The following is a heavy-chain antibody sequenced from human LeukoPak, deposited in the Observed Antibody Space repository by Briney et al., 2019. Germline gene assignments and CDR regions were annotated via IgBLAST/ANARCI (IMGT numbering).Heavy chain of an antibody. CDR2: IYYSGST. J-gene: IGHJ4*02. Sequence: SETLSLTCPVSGGSISSGGYYWSWIRQHPGKGLEWIGYIYYSGSTYYNPSLKSRVTISVDTSKNQFSLKLSSVTAADTAVYYCAREDVLDRRNIDYWGQGTLVTVSS. CDR1: GGSISSGGYY. D-gene: IGHD1-14*01. CDR3: AREDVLDRRNIDY. V-gene: IGHV4-31*03.